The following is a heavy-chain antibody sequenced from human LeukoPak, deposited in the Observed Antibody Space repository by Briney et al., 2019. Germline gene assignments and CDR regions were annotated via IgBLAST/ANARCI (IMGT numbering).Heavy chain of an antibody. J-gene: IGHJ6*03. D-gene: IGHD6-19*01. CDR2: IYYSGDT. CDR3: ARHQWHYCYYMDV. V-gene: IGHV4-39*01. CDR1: GGSISSSSYY. Sequence: SETLSHAVTVSGGSISSSSYYWGWIRQPPGKGLEWIGSIYYSGDTYYNPSLKSRRVTISVDTSKNQFSLRLSSVTAADTAVYYCARHQWHYCYYMDVWGKGYTDTVSS.